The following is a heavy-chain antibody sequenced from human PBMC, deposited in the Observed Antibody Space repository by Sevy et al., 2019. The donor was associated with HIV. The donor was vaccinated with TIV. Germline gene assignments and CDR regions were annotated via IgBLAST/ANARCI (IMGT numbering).Heavy chain of an antibody. CDR1: GFSLTTSD. CDR3: ARGRKTTEEWLEELDYYYGLDV. J-gene: IGHJ6*02. CDR2: VRNDGSNK. D-gene: IGHD2-8*01. Sequence: GGSLRLSCAASGFSLTTSDMHWVRQAPGKGLEWVAYVRNDGSNKYYADSVRDRFTISRDSPKNTLYLQMNSLRDEDTANYYCARGRKTTEEWLEELDYYYGLDVWGQGTTVTVSS. V-gene: IGHV3-30*02.